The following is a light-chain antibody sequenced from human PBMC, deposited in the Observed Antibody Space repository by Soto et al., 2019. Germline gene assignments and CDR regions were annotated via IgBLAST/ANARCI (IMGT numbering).Light chain of an antibody. Sequence: DIQMTPSPSTLSASVGDRVTITCRASQSISSWLAWYQQKPGKAPKVLIFDASSLESGVPSRFSGSGSATEFTLTISSLQPDDFATYYCQQYSTYPWTFGQGNKV. J-gene: IGKJ1*01. V-gene: IGKV1-5*01. CDR2: DAS. CDR3: QQYSTYPWT. CDR1: QSISSW.